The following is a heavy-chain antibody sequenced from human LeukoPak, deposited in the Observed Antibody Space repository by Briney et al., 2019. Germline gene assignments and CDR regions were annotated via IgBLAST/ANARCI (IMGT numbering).Heavy chain of an antibody. D-gene: IGHD1-26*01. CDR2: THYSGAT. V-gene: IGHV4-59*08. J-gene: IGHJ3*02. Sequence: SETLSLTCTVSGASISSYYWSWIRQPPGKGLEWIGHTHYSGATNYNPSLKSRVTISLDMSNNQFSLKMSSVTAADTAVYYCARRITIVGAKGSFDIWGQGTMVTVSS. CDR3: ARRITIVGAKGSFDI. CDR1: GASISSYY.